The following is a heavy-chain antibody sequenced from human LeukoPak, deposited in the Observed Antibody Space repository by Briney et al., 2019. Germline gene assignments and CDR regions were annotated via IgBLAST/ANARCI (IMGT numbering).Heavy chain of an antibody. CDR3: ASSVHIVVVTAIVY. CDR2: INPNSGGT. Sequence: GASVKVSCKASGYTFTGYYMIWVRQAPGQGLEWMGWINPNSGGTNYAQKFQGRVTMTRDTSISTAYMELSRLRSDDTAVYYCASSVHIVVVTAIVYWGQGTLVTVSS. J-gene: IGHJ4*02. D-gene: IGHD2-21*02. V-gene: IGHV1-2*02. CDR1: GYTFTGYY.